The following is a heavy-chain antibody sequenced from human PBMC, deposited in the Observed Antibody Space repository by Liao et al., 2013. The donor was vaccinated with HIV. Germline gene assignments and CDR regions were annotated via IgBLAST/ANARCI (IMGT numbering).Heavy chain of an antibody. Sequence: QVQLQQWGAGLLKPSETLSLTCAVYGGSFSGYYWSWIRQPPGKGLEWIGEINHSGSTNYNASLKSRVTISVDSSKNQFSLRLSSVTAADTAVYFCARGPMGATTGYYFDYWGQGTLVTVSS. CDR2: INHSGST. J-gene: IGHJ4*02. CDR1: GGSFSGYY. CDR3: ARGPMGATTGYYFDY. D-gene: IGHD1-26*01. V-gene: IGHV4-34*01.